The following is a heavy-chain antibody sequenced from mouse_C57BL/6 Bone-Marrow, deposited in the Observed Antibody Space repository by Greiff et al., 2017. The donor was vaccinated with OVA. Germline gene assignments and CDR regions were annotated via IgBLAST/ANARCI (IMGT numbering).Heavy chain of an antibody. V-gene: IGHV1-64*01. Sequence: VQLQQSGAELVKPGASVKLSCKASGYTFTSYWMHWVQQRPGQGLEWIGMIHPNSGSTNYNEKVKGKATLTVDKSSSTAYMQLSSLTSEDSAVCYCESPYYSGGFAYWGQGALVTVSA. D-gene: IGHD1-1*01. CDR3: ESPYYSGGFAY. J-gene: IGHJ3*01. CDR2: IHPNSGST. CDR1: GYTFTSYW.